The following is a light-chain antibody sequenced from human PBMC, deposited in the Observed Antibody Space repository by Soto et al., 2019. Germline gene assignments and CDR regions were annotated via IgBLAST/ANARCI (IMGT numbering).Light chain of an antibody. CDR3: QQYNHYSGYT. CDR1: QSISSW. CDR2: KAS. Sequence: DLQMTQSPSTLSASVGDRVTITCRASQSISSWLAWYQQKPGKAPKLLISKASSLESGVPSRFSGSGSGTEFTLTISSLQPDDFATYYCQQYNHYSGYTFGQGTKLEIK. J-gene: IGKJ2*01. V-gene: IGKV1-5*03.